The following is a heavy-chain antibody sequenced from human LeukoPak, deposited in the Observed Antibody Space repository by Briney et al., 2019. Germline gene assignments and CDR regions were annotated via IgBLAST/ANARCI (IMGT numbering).Heavy chain of an antibody. Sequence: SETQSLTCTVSGGSISSGGYYWSWIRQHPGKGLEWIGYIYYSGSTYYNPSLKSRVTISVDTSKNQFSLKLSSVTAADTAVYYCARSFTFGGVPHNNAFDIWGQGTMVTVSS. V-gene: IGHV4-31*03. D-gene: IGHD3-16*01. CDR2: IYYSGST. CDR1: GGSISSGGYY. J-gene: IGHJ3*02. CDR3: ARSFTFGGVPHNNAFDI.